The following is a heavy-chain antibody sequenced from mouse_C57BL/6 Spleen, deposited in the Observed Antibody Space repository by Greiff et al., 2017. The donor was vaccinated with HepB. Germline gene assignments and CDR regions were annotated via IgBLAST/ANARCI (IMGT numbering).Heavy chain of an antibody. Sequence: EVQLQQSGPVLVKPGASVKMSCKASGYTFTDYYMNWVKQSHGKSLEWIGVINPYNGGTSYNQKFKGKATLTVDKSSSTAYMELNSLTSEDSAVYYCARSDGSSSYYYAMDYWGQGTSVTVSS. CDR2: INPYNGGT. J-gene: IGHJ4*01. D-gene: IGHD1-1*01. CDR3: ARSDGSSSYYYAMDY. V-gene: IGHV1-19*01. CDR1: GYTFTDYY.